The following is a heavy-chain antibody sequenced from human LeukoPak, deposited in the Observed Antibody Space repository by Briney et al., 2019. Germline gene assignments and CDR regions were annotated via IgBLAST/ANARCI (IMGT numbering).Heavy chain of an antibody. V-gene: IGHV3-23*01. CDR2: ISGSGGST. D-gene: IGHD6-13*01. Sequence: GGSLRLSCAASGFTFSSYAMSWVRQAPGKGLEWVSAISGSGGSTYYADSVKGRFAISRDNSKNTLYLQMNSLRAEDTAVYYCAKVTQQLVRFDAFDIWGQGTMVTVSS. CDR3: AKVTQQLVRFDAFDI. CDR1: GFTFSSYA. J-gene: IGHJ3*02.